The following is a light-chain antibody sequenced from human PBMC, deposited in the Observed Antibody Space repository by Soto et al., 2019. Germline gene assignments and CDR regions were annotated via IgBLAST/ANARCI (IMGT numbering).Light chain of an antibody. Sequence: EIVLTQSPGILSLSPVERATLCCSPSQSVSNNYLAWYQQKPGQAPRLLIYGESGRASGIPDRFSGSGSGADFTLTIARLEPEDFAVYYCQQYGDSPLITFGQGTRLEIK. CDR3: QQYGDSPLIT. V-gene: IGKV3-20*01. J-gene: IGKJ5*01. CDR1: QSVSNNY. CDR2: GES.